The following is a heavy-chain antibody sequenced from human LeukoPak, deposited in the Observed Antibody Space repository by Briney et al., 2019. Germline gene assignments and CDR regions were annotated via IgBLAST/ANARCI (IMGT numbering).Heavy chain of an antibody. CDR1: GYTFTGYY. CDR3: AIEGGVYSYGPFDY. V-gene: IGHV1-2*02. J-gene: IGHJ4*02. Sequence: GASVKVSCKASGYTFTGYYIHWVRPAPGQGLEWMGWINPNSGGTNYAQKFQGRVTMTRDTSISIAYMEQSRLRSDDTAVYYCAIEGGVYSYGPFDYWGQGTLVTVSS. D-gene: IGHD5-18*01. CDR2: INPNSGGT.